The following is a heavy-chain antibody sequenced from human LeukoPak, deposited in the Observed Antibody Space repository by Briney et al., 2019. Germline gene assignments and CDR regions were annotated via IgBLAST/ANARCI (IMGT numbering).Heavy chain of an antibody. CDR1: GFTFSNAW. J-gene: IGHJ5*02. CDR3: ARDENGYVWGSFRA. D-gene: IGHD3-16*02. V-gene: IGHV4-4*02. CDR2: IYYSGST. Sequence: GSLRLSCAASGFTFSNAWMSWVRQAPGKGLEWMGNIYYSGSTYYNPSLESRVTMSLDTSKNQFSLKLSSVTAADTAVYYCARDENGYVWGSFRAWGQGTLVTVSS.